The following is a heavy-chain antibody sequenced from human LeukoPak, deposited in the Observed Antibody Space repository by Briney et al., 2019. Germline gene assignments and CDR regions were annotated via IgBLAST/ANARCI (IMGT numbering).Heavy chain of an antibody. J-gene: IGHJ4*02. V-gene: IGHV4-59*01. CDR2: IYYSGSA. Sequence: ETLSLTCTVSGGSISSYHWSWIRQPPGKGLEWIGYIYYSGSANYNPSLKSRVTISVDTSKNQFSLKLTSVTAADTAVYYCARANQQLSDLDCWGQGTLVTVSS. CDR1: GGSISSYH. CDR3: ARANQQLSDLDC. D-gene: IGHD6-13*01.